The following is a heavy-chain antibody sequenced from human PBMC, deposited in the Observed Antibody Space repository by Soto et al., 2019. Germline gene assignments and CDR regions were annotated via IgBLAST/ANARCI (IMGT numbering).Heavy chain of an antibody. V-gene: IGHV1-18*01. CDR1: GYTFTSYG. CDR3: AREGYCSSTSCYQPHLYYYYGMDV. Sequence: QVQLVQSGAEVKKPGASVKVSCKASGYTFTSYGISWVRQAPGQGLEWMGWISAYNGNTNYAQKLQGRVTMTTDTSTSTAYMELRSLRSDDTAVYYCAREGYCSSTSCYQPHLYYYYGMDVWGQGTTVTVS. CDR2: ISAYNGNT. D-gene: IGHD2-2*01. J-gene: IGHJ6*02.